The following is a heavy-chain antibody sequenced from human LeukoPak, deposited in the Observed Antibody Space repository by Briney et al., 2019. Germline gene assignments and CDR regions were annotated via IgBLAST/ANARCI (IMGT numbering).Heavy chain of an antibody. V-gene: IGHV1-18*01. CDR1: GYTFTTYG. CDR3: ASGYCSGGSCCGLLDY. Sequence: ASVKVSCKASGYTFTTYGISWVRQAPGQGLEWMGWISAYNGNTNYAQKLQGRVTMTTDTSTKTAYMELRSLRSDDTAVYYCASGYCSGGSCCGLLDYWGQGTLVIVSS. CDR2: ISAYNGNT. D-gene: IGHD2-15*01. J-gene: IGHJ4*02.